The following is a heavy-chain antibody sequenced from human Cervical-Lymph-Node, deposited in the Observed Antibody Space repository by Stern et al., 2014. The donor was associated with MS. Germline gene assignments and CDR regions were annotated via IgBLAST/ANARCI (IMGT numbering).Heavy chain of an antibody. CDR1: GGSISGYY. D-gene: IGHD1-1*01. J-gene: IGHJ4*02. V-gene: IGHV4-59*01. CDR2: LHRSGKT. Sequence: VQLEESGPGLVKPSETLSLTCAVSGGSISGYYWNWIRQPPGKGLDWIGPLHRSGKTNYNPSLNGRVTISLDTAKSQFSLRLSSVTAGDTAVYYCARDSTAWSPSFDYWGQGTLVTVSS. CDR3: ARDSTAWSPSFDY.